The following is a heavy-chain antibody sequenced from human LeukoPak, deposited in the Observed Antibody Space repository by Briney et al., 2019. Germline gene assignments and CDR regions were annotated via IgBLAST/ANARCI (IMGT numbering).Heavy chain of an antibody. CDR1: GFTFSTYA. V-gene: IGHV3-23*01. Sequence: GGSLRLSCAASGFTFSTYAMSWVRQAPGRGLEWVSTMSISGGPTYYADSVKGRFTISRGDSKNTLHLQMNSLRAEDTAVYYCARDLSLLVGATDFWGQGTLVTVSS. CDR3: ARDLSLLVGATDF. J-gene: IGHJ4*02. D-gene: IGHD1-26*01. CDR2: MSISGGPT.